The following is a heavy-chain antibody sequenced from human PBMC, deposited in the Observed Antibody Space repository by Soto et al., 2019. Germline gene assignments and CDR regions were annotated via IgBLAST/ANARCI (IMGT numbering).Heavy chain of an antibody. CDR1: GFSFSTYA. CDR2: ISHDGTIK. V-gene: IGHV3-30*18. D-gene: IGHD3-3*01. CDR3: AKELAFGDSWRGLEY. J-gene: IGHJ4*01. Sequence: QVQLVESGGGVVQPGRSLRLSCAASGFSFSTYAMHWVRQAPGKGLEWVAVISHDGTIKRYADFVEGRFIVFRDNSNNKLFLQIESLKVDDTAVYYCAKELAFGDSWRGLEYWGHGALVTVAS.